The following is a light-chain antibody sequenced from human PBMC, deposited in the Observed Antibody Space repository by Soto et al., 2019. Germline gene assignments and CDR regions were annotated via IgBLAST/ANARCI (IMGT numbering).Light chain of an antibody. CDR3: SSYTSSSTYV. CDR1: SSDVGGSNY. V-gene: IGLV2-14*03. Sequence: QSVLTQPASVSGSPGQSITISCTGTSSDVGGSNYVSWYQQHPGKAPKLIIFDVSHRPSGFSNRFSGSKSGNTASLTISGLQAADEADYYCSSYTSSSTYVFGTGTQLTVL. J-gene: IGLJ1*01. CDR2: DVS.